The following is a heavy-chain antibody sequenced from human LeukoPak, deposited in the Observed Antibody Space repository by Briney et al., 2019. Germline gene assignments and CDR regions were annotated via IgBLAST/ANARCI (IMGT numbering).Heavy chain of an antibody. J-gene: IGHJ3*02. CDR2: INSDGSST. CDR3: ARAIFGVVDDAFDI. Sequence: PGGSLRLSCAASGFTFSSYWMHWVRQAPGKGLVWVSRINSDGSSTSYADSVKGRFTISRDSAKNTLYLQMNSLRAEDTAVYYCARAIFGVVDDAFDIWGQGTMVTVSS. D-gene: IGHD3-3*01. CDR1: GFTFSSYW. V-gene: IGHV3-74*01.